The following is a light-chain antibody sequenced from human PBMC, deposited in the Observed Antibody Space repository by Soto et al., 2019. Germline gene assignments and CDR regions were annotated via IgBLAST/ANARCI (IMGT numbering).Light chain of an antibody. V-gene: IGLV2-8*01. Sequence: ALTQPPSASGSPGQSVAISCTGTSSDVGGYNYVSWYQQHPGKAPKLMIYDVSKRPSGVPDRFSGSKSGNTASLTVSRLQAEDEADYYCSSYAGTHIVFGTGTKVTVL. CDR3: SSYAGTHIV. J-gene: IGLJ1*01. CDR1: SSDVGGYNY. CDR2: DVS.